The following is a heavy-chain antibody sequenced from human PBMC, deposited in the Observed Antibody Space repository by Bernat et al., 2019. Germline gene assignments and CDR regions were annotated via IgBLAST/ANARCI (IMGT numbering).Heavy chain of an antibody. CDR1: GYTFTSYG. CDR2: INAGNGNT. D-gene: IGHD3-10*01. Sequence: QVQLVQSGAEVKKPGASVKVSCKASGYTFTSYGISWVRQAPGQGLEWMGWINAGNGNTKYSQKFQGRVTITRDTSASTAYMELSSLRSEDTAVYYCAIITVDYWGQGTLVTVSS. J-gene: IGHJ4*02. V-gene: IGHV1-18*01. CDR3: AIITVDY.